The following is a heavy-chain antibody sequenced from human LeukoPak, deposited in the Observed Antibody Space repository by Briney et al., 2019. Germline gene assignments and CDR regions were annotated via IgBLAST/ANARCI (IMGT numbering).Heavy chain of an antibody. CDR3: ASRGRITVAFDI. Sequence: GGSLRLSCAASGFTFSSYGMHWVRQAPGKGLEWVAFIRYDGSNKYYADSVKGRFTISRDNSKNTLYLQMNSLRAEDTAVYYCASRGRITVAFDIWGQGTMVTVSS. CDR1: GFTFSSYG. V-gene: IGHV3-30*02. CDR2: IRYDGSNK. D-gene: IGHD3-10*01. J-gene: IGHJ3*02.